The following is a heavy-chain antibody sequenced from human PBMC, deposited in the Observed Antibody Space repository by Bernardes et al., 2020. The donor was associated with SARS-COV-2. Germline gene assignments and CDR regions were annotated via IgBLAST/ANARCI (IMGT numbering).Heavy chain of an antibody. CDR1: GDSLSTYY. D-gene: IGHD2-2*02. Sequence: SETLSLTCTVSGDSLSTYYWSWIRQPPGKGLEWIGYFYYSGSTTYNPSLKSRVTISVDTSKNQFSLKLTSVTAADTAVYYCARYTAMTFDPWGQGTLVTVSS. CDR2: FYYSGST. J-gene: IGHJ5*02. CDR3: ARYTAMTFDP. V-gene: IGHV4-59*01.